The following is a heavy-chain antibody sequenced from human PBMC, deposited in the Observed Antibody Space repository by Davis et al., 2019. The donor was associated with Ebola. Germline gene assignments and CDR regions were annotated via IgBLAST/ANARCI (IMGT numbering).Heavy chain of an antibody. CDR2: ISYDGSNK. V-gene: IGHV3-30-3*01. CDR1: GFTFSSYA. Sequence: GESLKISCAASGFTFSSYAMHWVRQAPGKGLEWVAVISYDGSNKYYADSVKGRFTISRDNSKNTLYLQMNSLRVEDTGVYYCAREWGGPGFTVTPGYWGQGTLVTVSS. D-gene: IGHD3-10*01. CDR3: AREWGGPGFTVTPGY. J-gene: IGHJ4*02.